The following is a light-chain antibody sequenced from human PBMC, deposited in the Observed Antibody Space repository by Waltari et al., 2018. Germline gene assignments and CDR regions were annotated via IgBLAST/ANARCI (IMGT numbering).Light chain of an antibody. CDR1: QSVSSSY. CDR3: QQYGSSPTT. V-gene: IGKV3-20*01. CDR2: GAS. J-gene: IGKJ1*01. Sequence: EIVLTQSPGTLSLSLGERATLYCRASQSVSSSYLAWYQQKPGQAPRLLIYGASSRATGIPDRFSGSGSGTDFTLTISRLEPEDFAVYYCQQYGSSPTTFGQGTKVEIK.